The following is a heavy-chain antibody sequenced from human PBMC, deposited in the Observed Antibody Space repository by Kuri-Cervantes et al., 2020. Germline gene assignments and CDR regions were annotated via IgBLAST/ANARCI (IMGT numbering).Heavy chain of an antibody. D-gene: IGHD1-1*01. Sequence: SVKVSCKASGYTFTSSGITWVRQAPGQGLEWMGGIIPIFGTANYAQKFQGRVTITADESTSTAYMELSSLRSEDTAVYYCARMEGPEASHWGQGTLVTVSS. J-gene: IGHJ4*02. CDR2: IIPIFGTA. CDR3: ARMEGPEASH. CDR1: GYTFTSSG. V-gene: IGHV1-69*13.